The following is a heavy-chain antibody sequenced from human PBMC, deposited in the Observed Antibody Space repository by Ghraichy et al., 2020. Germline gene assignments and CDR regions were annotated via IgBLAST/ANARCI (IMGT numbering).Heavy chain of an antibody. CDR1: GFPFSSYS. J-gene: IGHJ6*02. V-gene: IGHV3-48*02. CDR2: ISSSSSTI. CDR3: ARDRLLYYYYYYGMDV. D-gene: IGHD2-2*01. Sequence: GESLNISCAASGFPFSSYSMNWVRQAPGKGLEWVSYISSSSSTIYYADSVKGRFTISRDNAKNSLYLQMNSLRDEDTAVYYCARDRLLYYYYYYGMDVWGQGTTVTVSS.